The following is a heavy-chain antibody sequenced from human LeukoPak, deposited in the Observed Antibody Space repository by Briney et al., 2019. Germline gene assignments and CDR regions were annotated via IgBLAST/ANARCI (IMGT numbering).Heavy chain of an antibody. J-gene: IGHJ5*02. CDR1: GGSISSGDYY. CDR3: ARNLRITIFGVVRINWFDP. V-gene: IGHV4-30-4*08. D-gene: IGHD3-3*01. Sequence: SETLSLTCTVSGGSISSGDYYWSWIRQPPGKGLEWIGYIYYSGSTYYNPSLKSLVTMSVDTSKNQFSLKLSSLTAADTDVYYCARNLRITIFGVVRINWFDPWGQGTLVTVSS. CDR2: IYYSGST.